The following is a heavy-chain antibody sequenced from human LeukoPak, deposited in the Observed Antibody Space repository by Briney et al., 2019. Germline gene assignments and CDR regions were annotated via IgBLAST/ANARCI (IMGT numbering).Heavy chain of an antibody. CDR1: GYTFTGYY. Sequence: ASVKVSCKASGYTFTGYYMHWVRQAPGQGLEWMGWINPNSGGTNYAQKFQGRVTMTRDTSISTAYMELSRLRSDDTAVYYCARAPTYYDFWSGYSYVSTSEGSPRPFDYWGQGTLVTVFS. CDR2: INPNSGGT. CDR3: ARAPTYYDFWSGYSYVSTSEGSPRPFDY. V-gene: IGHV1-2*02. J-gene: IGHJ4*02. D-gene: IGHD3-3*01.